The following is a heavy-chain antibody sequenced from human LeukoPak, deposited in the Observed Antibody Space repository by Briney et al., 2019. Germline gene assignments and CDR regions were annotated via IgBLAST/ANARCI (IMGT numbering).Heavy chain of an antibody. CDR3: AREVAAAPNWFDP. V-gene: IGHV3-21*01. CDR1: GFTFSSYS. Sequence: GGALRHSCAASGFTFSSYSMNWVRQAPARGVEWVSSISSSSSYIYYADSVKGRFTISRDNAKNSLYLQMNSLRAEDTAVYYRAREVAAAPNWFDPWGQGTLVTVSS. CDR2: ISSSSSYI. J-gene: IGHJ5*02. D-gene: IGHD2-15*01.